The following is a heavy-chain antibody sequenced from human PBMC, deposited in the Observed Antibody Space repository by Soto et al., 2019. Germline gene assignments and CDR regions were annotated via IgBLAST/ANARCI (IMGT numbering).Heavy chain of an antibody. D-gene: IGHD2-8*01. CDR3: VSLSRYAMTFYFAS. CDR2: IFWDDDI. Sequence: QITLKESGPMLVKPTQTLTLTCSFSGFSLRTTGVGVAWIRQPPGKALEWLTLIFWDDDIRYSPSLKTRLTITKDVSKTQVALAVTNMDPVDTATYYCVSLSRYAMTFYFASWGQGAPVTVSS. CDR1: GFSLRTTGVG. V-gene: IGHV2-5*02. J-gene: IGHJ4*02.